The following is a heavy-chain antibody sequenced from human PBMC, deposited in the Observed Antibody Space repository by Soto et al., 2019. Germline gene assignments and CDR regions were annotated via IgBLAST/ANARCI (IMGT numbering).Heavy chain of an antibody. V-gene: IGHV3-64D*06. J-gene: IGHJ4*02. Sequence: PXGSLRLSCSASGFPFSSYSRHWVRQTPGKGLEYVSAISPQGGSTYYADSVKGRFTISRDDSKNTVYLQVSSLRPDDTAVYYCVNMMIARGAFDFWGQGTLVTVSS. D-gene: IGHD2-21*01. CDR1: GFPFSSYS. CDR3: VNMMIARGAFDF. CDR2: ISPQGGST.